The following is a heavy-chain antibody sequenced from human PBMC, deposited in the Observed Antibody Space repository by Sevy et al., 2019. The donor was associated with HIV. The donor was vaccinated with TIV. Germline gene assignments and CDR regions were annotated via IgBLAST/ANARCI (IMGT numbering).Heavy chain of an antibody. CDR1: GYTFIDYY. CDR3: AREDYYDASGGWVDP. D-gene: IGHD3-22*01. V-gene: IGHV1-2*06. CDR2: INPNSGAT. Sequence: ASVKVSCKASGYTFIDYYIHWVRQAPGQALEWMGRINPNSGATNYAQKFQDRVTMTRDTSISTSYMELRRLRSDDTAAYYCAREDYYDASGGWVDPGGQGTLVTVSS. J-gene: IGHJ5*02.